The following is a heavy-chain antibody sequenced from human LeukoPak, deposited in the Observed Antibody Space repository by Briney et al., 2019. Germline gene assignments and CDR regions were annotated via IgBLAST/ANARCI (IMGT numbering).Heavy chain of an antibody. D-gene: IGHD3-9*01. J-gene: IGHJ3*02. Sequence: ASVKVSCKASGYTFTSYGISWVRQAPGQGLEWMGWISAYNGNTNYAQKLQGRVTMTTDTSTSTAYMELRSLRAEDTAVYYCARKRYPGRLGALDIWGQGTMVTVSS. CDR2: ISAYNGNT. CDR1: GYTFTSYG. CDR3: ARKRYPGRLGALDI. V-gene: IGHV1-18*01.